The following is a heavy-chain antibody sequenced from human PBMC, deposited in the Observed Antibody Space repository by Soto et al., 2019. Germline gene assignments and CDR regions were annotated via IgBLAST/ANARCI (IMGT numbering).Heavy chain of an antibody. CDR3: ARGRGYSYGQKDLAPSDY. CDR1: GGTFSSYA. J-gene: IGHJ4*02. CDR2: IIPIFGTA. D-gene: IGHD5-18*01. Sequence: GASVKVSCKASGGTFSSYAISWVRQAPGQGLEWMGGIIPIFGTANYAQKFQGRVTITADESTSTAYMELSSLRSEDTAVYYCARGRGYSYGQKDLAPSDYWGQGTLVTVSS. V-gene: IGHV1-69*13.